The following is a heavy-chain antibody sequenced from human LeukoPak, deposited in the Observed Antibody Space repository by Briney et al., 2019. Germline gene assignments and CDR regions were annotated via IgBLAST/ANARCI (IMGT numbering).Heavy chain of an antibody. CDR1: GFTFGDYA. D-gene: IGHD3-22*01. V-gene: IGHV3-49*03. CDR2: IRSKAYGGTA. CDR3: TRAYYYDSSGYETFDY. Sequence: GGSLRLSCTASGFTFGDYAMSWFRQAPGKGLEWVGFIRSKAYGGTAEYAASVKGRFTFSRDDSKSIAYLQMNSLKTEDTAVYYCTRAYYYDSSGYETFDYWGQGTLVTVSS. J-gene: IGHJ4*02.